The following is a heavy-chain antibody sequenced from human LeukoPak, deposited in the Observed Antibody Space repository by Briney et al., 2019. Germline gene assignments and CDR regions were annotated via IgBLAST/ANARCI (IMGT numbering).Heavy chain of an antibody. CDR2: IIPIFGTA. CDR3: ARDRGYYGSGPPRAFDI. V-gene: IGHV1-69*13. CDR1: GGTFSSYA. J-gene: IGHJ3*02. D-gene: IGHD3-10*01. Sequence: AASVKVSCKASGGTFSSYAISWVRQAPGQGLEWMGGIIPIFGTANYAQKFQGRVTITADESTSIAYMELSSLRSEDTAVYYCARDRGYYGSGPPRAFDIWGQGTMVTVSS.